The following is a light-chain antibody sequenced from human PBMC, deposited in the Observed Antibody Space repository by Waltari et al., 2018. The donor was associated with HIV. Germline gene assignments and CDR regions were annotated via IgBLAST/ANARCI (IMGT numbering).Light chain of an antibody. CDR2: DKN. J-gene: IGLJ2*01. CDR3: NSRDTSGNHLV. Sequence: SSELTQDPAVSVALGQSVTITCQGDSLRKYYVSWYQQKPGQAPKLLIYDKNNRSSGLPDRFSGSSSGNTASLTITGTQAEDEADYHCNSRDTSGNHLVFGGGTKLTVL. V-gene: IGLV3-19*01. CDR1: SLRKYY.